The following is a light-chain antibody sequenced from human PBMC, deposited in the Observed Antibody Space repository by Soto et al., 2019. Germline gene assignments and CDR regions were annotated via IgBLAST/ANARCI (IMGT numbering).Light chain of an antibody. CDR2: AAS. CDR1: QSISSF. J-gene: IGKJ1*01. CDR3: QQSYSTPWT. Sequence: VHRTHSPSSLSASVLYRVTITCLSVQSISSFLNFYQQKPGKAPKLLMYAASSLQSGVPSRFSGSRSGTDCTLTISSLQPEDFASYYCQQSYSTPWTFGQGTKVDI. V-gene: IGKV1-39*01.